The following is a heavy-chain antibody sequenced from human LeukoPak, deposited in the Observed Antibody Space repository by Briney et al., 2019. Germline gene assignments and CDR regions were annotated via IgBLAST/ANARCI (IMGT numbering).Heavy chain of an antibody. Sequence: PGGSLRLSCTGSGFRLRDHYMTWIRQAPGKGLEWVSYISSTAYTIFYADSVKGRFTISRDNAKNSLYLQMNSLRAEDTAIYYCARVDYDRSGEDANAEYFQHWGQGTLVTVSS. D-gene: IGHD3-22*01. V-gene: IGHV3-11*04. J-gene: IGHJ1*01. CDR3: ARVDYDRSGEDANAEYFQH. CDR1: GFRLRDHY. CDR2: ISSTAYTI.